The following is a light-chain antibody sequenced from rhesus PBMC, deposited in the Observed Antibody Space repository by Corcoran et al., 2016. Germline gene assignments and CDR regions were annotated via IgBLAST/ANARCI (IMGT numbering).Light chain of an antibody. Sequence: DIQMTQSPSSLSASVGDTVTITCQASQGISKSLAWYQQKPGKAPKLLIYDASTLQSGVPSRFSGSGSRTEFTLTISSMQPEDFATYYSQQRNSCPWTFGQGTKVEI. J-gene: IGKJ1*01. CDR1: QGISKS. V-gene: IGKV1-33*01. CDR3: QQRNSCPWT. CDR2: DAS.